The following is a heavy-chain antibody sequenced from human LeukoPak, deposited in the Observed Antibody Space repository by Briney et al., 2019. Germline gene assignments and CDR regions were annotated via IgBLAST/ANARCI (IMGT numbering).Heavy chain of an antibody. J-gene: IGHJ4*02. D-gene: IGHD3-10*01. Sequence: GGSLRLSCAASGFTFSSYWMSWVRQAPGKGLEWVANIKKDGSEKYYVDSVKGRFTISRDNAKNSLYLQMNSLRAEDTAVYYCARGAPGVRGVIPFDYWGQGTLVTVSS. CDR2: IKKDGSEK. CDR3: ARGAPGVRGVIPFDY. CDR1: GFTFSSYW. V-gene: IGHV3-7*01.